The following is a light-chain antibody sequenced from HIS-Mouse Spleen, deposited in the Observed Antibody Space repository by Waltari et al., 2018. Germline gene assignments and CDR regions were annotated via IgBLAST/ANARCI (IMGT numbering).Light chain of an antibody. J-gene: IGKJ2*01. CDR3: QQYYSTPYT. CDR2: WAS. Sequence: DIVMTQSPDSLAVSLGERATINCKSSPSVLYSSNNKTYLAWYQQKPGQPPKLLLYWASTRESGVPDRFSGSGSGTDFTLTISSLQAEDVAVYYCQQYYSTPYTFGQGTKLEIK. V-gene: IGKV4-1*01. CDR1: PSVLYSSNNKTY.